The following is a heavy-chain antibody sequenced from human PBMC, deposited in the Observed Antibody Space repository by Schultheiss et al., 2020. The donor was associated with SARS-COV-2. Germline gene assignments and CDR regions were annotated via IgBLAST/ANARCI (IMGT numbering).Heavy chain of an antibody. CDR2: IRYDGSNK. J-gene: IGHJ5*02. CDR1: GFTFSSYG. D-gene: IGHD2-2*01. Sequence: GESLKISCAASGFTFSSYGMHWVRQAPGKGLEWVAFIRYDGSNKYYADSVKGRFTISRDSPKNTLYLQMNSLRAEDTAVYYCARDKGYCSSTSCLPGEGGVDPWGQGTLVTVSS. V-gene: IGHV3-30*02. CDR3: ARDKGYCSSTSCLPGEGGVDP.